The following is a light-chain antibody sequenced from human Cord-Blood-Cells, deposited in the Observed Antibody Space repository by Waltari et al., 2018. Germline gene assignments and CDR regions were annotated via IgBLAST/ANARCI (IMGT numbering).Light chain of an antibody. CDR2: GAS. CDR1: QSVSSSY. V-gene: IGKV3-20*01. CDR3: QQYGSSPFT. Sequence: ENVLTQSPGTLSLSPGESATLSCRASQSVSSSYLAWYQQKPGQAPRLLIYGASSSATGIPDRFSGSGSGTDFTLTISRLEPEDFAVYYCQQYGSSPFTFGPGTKVDIK. J-gene: IGKJ3*01.